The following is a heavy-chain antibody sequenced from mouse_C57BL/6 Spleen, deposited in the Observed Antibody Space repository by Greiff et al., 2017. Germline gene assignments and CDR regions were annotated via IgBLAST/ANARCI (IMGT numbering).Heavy chain of an antibody. CDR2: IDPSDSET. Sequence: QVQLQHPGAELVRPGSSVKLSCKASGYTFTSYWMHWVKQRPIQGLEWIGNIDPSDSETHYNQKFKDKATLTVDKSSSTAYMQLSSLTSEDSAVYYCARKGYGSSYTFAYWGQGTLVTVSA. CDR3: ARKGYGSSYTFAY. D-gene: IGHD1-1*01. V-gene: IGHV1-52*01. J-gene: IGHJ3*01. CDR1: GYTFTSYW.